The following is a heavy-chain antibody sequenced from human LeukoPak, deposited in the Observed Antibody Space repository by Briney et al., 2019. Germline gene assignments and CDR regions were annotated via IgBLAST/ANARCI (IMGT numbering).Heavy chain of an antibody. V-gene: IGHV3-74*01. D-gene: IGHD6-6*01. CDR2: INTDGSST. Sequence: PGGSLRLSCAASGFTFSNYWLHWVRHAPGKGLVWVARINTDGSSTKYVDSVKGRFTISKDDAKSTLYLQMNSLRVDDSAVYYCTRESSRGALEYWGQGILVTVSS. CDR3: TRESSRGALEY. J-gene: IGHJ4*02. CDR1: GFTFSNYW.